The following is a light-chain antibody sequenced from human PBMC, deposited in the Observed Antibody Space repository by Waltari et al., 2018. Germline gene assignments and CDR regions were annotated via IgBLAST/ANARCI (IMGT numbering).Light chain of an antibody. CDR2: EVS. V-gene: IGLV2-14*01. Sequence: QSALTQPPSVSGSPGQSITLSCPGTSSDVAAYNYVSWYQQHPGKAPKVMIYEVSNRPSGVSNRFSGSKSGNTASLTISGLQAEDEADYYCFSYTSTTPSYVFGTGTKVTVL. CDR1: SSDVAAYNY. J-gene: IGLJ1*01. CDR3: FSYTSTTPSYV.